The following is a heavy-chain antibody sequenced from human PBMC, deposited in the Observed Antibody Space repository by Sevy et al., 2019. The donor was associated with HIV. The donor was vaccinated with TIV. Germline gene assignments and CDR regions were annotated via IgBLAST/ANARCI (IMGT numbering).Heavy chain of an antibody. D-gene: IGHD5-12*01. CDR1: GFTFDDYA. CDR2: ITRNSYEAYGGTT. CDR3: SRGLATADTPEYYFDY. J-gene: IGHJ4*02. V-gene: IGHV3-49*03. Sequence: GGSLRLSCTTSGFTFDDYAMSWFRQAPGKGLEWVAFITRNSYEAYGGTTDYAASVKGRFIISGDDSKSVAYRQMNSLKTEDTAVYYCSRGLATADTPEYYFDYWGQGTLVTVSS.